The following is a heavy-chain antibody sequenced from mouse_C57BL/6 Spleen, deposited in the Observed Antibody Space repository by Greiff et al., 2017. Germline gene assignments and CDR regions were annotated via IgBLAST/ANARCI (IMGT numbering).Heavy chain of an antibody. Sequence: QVQLKASGAELVRPGASVTLSCKASGYTFTDYEMHWVKQTPVHGLEWIGAIDPETGGTAYNQKFKGKAILTADKSSSTAYMELRSLTSEDSAVYYCTRDGSSYVDFDYWGQGTTLTVSS. CDR1: GYTFTDYE. J-gene: IGHJ2*01. CDR3: TRDGSSYVDFDY. D-gene: IGHD1-1*01. CDR2: IDPETGGT. V-gene: IGHV1-15*01.